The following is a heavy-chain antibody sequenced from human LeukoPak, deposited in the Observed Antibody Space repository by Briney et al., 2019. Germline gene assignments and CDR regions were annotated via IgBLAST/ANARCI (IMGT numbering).Heavy chain of an antibody. CDR1: GFTFSSYA. V-gene: IGHV3-23*01. CDR2: ISGSGGST. D-gene: IGHD3-22*01. CDR3: AKVRSDSSGYYYGS. J-gene: IGHJ5*02. Sequence: HPGGSLRLSCAASGFTFSSYAMSWVRQAPGKGLEWVSAISGSGGSTYYADSVKGRFTISRDNSKNTLYLQMNSLRAEDTAVYYCAKVRSDSSGYYYGSWGQGTLVTVSS.